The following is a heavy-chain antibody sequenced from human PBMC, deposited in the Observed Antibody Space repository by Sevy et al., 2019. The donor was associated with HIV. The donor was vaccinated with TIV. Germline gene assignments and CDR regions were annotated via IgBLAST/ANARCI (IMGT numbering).Heavy chain of an antibody. J-gene: IGHJ4*02. CDR3: GRGDSSGWYFDR. CDR2: ISWNSACT. CDR1: GYRFDDHG. D-gene: IGHD6-19*01. Sequence: GGSLRLSCAGYGYRFDDHGMTWVRQAPGKGLEWVSGISWNSACTGYADSVKGRFTISRDNAKNFLYLQMNSLRVEDTALYYCGRGDSSGWYFDRWGQGTLVTVSS. V-gene: IGHV3-20*04.